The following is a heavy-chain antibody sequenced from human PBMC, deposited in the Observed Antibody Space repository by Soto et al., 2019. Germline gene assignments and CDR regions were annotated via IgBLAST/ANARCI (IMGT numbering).Heavy chain of an antibody. V-gene: IGHV5-51*01. Sequence: GESLKISCKGSGYSFTSYWIGWLRQMPGKGLEGMGIIYPSDSHTRYSPSFQGQVTISADXXISTAYLQWSSLKASDTAMYYCARLWVAYHYDSSGYAARVNGYTWDRRSALDIWAQGTMVTVSS. CDR3: ARLWVAYHYDSSGYAARVNGYTWDRRSALDI. CDR1: GYSFTSYW. D-gene: IGHD3-22*01. CDR2: IYPSDSHT. J-gene: IGHJ3*02.